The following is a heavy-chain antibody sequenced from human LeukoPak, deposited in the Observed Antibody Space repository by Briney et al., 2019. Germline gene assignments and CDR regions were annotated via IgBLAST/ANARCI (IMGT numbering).Heavy chain of an antibody. CDR1: GYSFTSSW. J-gene: IGHJ3*02. V-gene: IGHV5-51*01. D-gene: IGHD6-6*01. CDR2: IYPGDSDT. Sequence: PGESLKISCKGSGYSFTSSWIGWVRQMPGKGLEWMGIIYPGDSDTRYSPSFQGQVTISADKSISTAYLRWSSLKASDTAMYYCAKYESSSSSKSQDAFDIWGQGTMVTVSS. CDR3: AKYESSSSSKSQDAFDI.